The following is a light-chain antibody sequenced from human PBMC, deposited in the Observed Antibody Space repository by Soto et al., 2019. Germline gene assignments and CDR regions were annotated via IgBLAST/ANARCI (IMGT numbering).Light chain of an antibody. V-gene: IGKV1-39*01. J-gene: IGKJ2*01. CDR3: QQSFRAPLT. Sequence: DIQMTQSPSSLSASVGDRVTITCRASQTISSYLNWYQQKPGKAPKLLIYATSTLESGVQSRFSGSGSGTDFTLTISSLQPEDFATYYCQQSFRAPLTFGQGTKVDIK. CDR2: ATS. CDR1: QTISSY.